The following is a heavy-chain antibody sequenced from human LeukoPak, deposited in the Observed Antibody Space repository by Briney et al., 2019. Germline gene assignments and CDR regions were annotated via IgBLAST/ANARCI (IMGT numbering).Heavy chain of an antibody. V-gene: IGHV1-3*01. J-gene: IGHJ5*02. CDR2: INAGNGNT. Sequence: ASVKVSCKASGYTFTSYAMHWVRQAPGQRLEWMGWINAGNGNTKYSQKFQGRVTITRDTSASTAYMELSSLRSEDTAVYYCARDGDNCSSTSCYPNWFDPWGQGTLVTVSS. D-gene: IGHD2-2*01. CDR3: ARDGDNCSSTSCYPNWFDP. CDR1: GYTFTSYA.